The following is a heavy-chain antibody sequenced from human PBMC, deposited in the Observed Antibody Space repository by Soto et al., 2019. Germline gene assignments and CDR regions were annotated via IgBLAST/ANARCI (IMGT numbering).Heavy chain of an antibody. D-gene: IGHD6-13*01. Sequence: GGSLRLSCAASGFTFSSYPMSWVRQAPGKGLEWVSAISGSGGSTYYADSVKGRFTISRDNSKNTLYLQMNSLRAEDTAVYYCAREQLQVVIPDYWGQGTLVTVSS. CDR2: ISGSGGST. CDR3: AREQLQVVIPDY. CDR1: GFTFSSYP. J-gene: IGHJ4*02. V-gene: IGHV3-23*01.